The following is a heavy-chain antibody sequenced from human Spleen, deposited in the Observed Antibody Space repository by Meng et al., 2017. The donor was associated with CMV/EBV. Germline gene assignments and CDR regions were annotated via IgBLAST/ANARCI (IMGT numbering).Heavy chain of an antibody. CDR1: GFTFSSYA. J-gene: IGHJ4*02. CDR2: ISGSGGST. Sequence: GGSLKISCAASGFTFSSYAMSWVRQAPGKGLEWVSAISGSGGSTYYADSVKGRFTISRDNSKNTLYLQMNSLRAEDTAVYYCAKLESSSWSDYWGQGTLVTVSS. CDR3: AKLESSSWSDY. D-gene: IGHD6-13*01. V-gene: IGHV3-23*01.